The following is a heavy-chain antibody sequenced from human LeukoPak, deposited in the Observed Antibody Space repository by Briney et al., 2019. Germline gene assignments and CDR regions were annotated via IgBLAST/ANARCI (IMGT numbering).Heavy chain of an antibody. J-gene: IGHJ3*02. V-gene: IGHV3-15*01. CDR2: IKSKSDGGTA. Sequence: GGSLRLSCVASGFTFGYSWMCWVRQALGQGLECGGRIKSKSDGGTADYAAVVKARFIISRDDSKDTLYLQMNSLKTEDTGIYYCAEFNTRDAFEIWGQGTMVTVSS. CDR1: GFTFGYSW. CDR3: AEFNTRDAFEI. D-gene: IGHD1-26*01.